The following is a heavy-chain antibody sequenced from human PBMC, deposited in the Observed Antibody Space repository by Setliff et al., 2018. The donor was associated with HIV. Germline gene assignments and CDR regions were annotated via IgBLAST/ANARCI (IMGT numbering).Heavy chain of an antibody. V-gene: IGHV4-34*01. Sequence: SETLSLTCAVSGGTFSLHYYTWIRQAPLRGLEWIGEINHSGGTRYNPSLESRVTISVDTSKNQFSLKLSSVTAADTAVYYCARRRGNDLVISVYGFWGQGIPVTVSS. CDR1: GGTFSLHY. CDR3: ARRRGNDLVISVYGF. D-gene: IGHD3-10*01. J-gene: IGHJ4*02. CDR2: INHSGGT.